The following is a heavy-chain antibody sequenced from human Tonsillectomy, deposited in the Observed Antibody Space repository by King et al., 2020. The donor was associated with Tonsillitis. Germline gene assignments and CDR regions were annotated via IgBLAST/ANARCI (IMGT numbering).Heavy chain of an antibody. J-gene: IGHJ2*01. CDR1: GFTFSNYG. CDR3: AKDVIGLSDWYFDL. CDR2: IAYDASYE. D-gene: IGHD3-10*01. Sequence: VQLVESGGGVVQPGRSLRLSCAASGFTFSNYGMHWVRQAPGKGLEWVALIAYDASYENYADSVKGRFAISSDNSKNTLYLEMNSLRVEDTAVYYCAKDVIGLSDWYFDLWGRGTLVTVSS. V-gene: IGHV3-30*18.